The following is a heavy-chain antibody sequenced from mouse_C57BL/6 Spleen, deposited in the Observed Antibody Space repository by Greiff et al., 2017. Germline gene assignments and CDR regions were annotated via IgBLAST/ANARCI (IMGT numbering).Heavy chain of an antibody. D-gene: IGHD2-2*01. CDR1: GYTFTDYE. J-gene: IGHJ2*01. V-gene: IGHV1-15*01. CDR2: IDPETGGT. CDR3: TRGYVNFDY. Sequence: VQLQESGAELVRPGASVTLSCKASGYTFTDYEMHWVKQTPVHGLEWIGAIDPETGGTAYNQKFKGKAILTADKSSSTAYMELRSLTSEDSAVYYCTRGYVNFDYWGQGTTLTVSS.